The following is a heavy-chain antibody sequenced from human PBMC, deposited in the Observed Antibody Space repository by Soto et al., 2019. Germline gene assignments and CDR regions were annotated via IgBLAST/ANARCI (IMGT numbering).Heavy chain of an antibody. J-gene: IGHJ4*02. V-gene: IGHV3-30-3*01. CDR3: ARDGGADDSSGYVYFDY. CDR2: ISYDGSNK. D-gene: IGHD3-22*01. Sequence: QVQLVESGGGVVQPGRSLRLSCAASGFTFSSYAMHWVRQAPGKGLEWVAVISYDGSNKYYADSVKGRFTISRDNSKNTLYLQMNSLRAEDTAVYYCARDGGADDSSGYVYFDYWGQGTLVTVSS. CDR1: GFTFSSYA.